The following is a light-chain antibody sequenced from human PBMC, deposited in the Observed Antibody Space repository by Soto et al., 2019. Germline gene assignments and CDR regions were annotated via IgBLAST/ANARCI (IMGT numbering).Light chain of an antibody. CDR2: GAS. CDR1: QSLSSNY. J-gene: IGKJ3*01. V-gene: IGKV3-20*01. Sequence: EIVLTQSPGTLSLSPGERATLSCRASQSLSSNYLAWYQQRPGQSPRLLVYGASSRATGIPDRFSGSGFGTDFALTISRLEPEDSAVHYCHQYDNSPYTFVLRTKVDIK. CDR3: HQYDNSPYT.